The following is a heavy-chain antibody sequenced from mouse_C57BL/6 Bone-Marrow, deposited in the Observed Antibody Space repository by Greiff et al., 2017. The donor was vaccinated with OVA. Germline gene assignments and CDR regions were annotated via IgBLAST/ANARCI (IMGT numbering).Heavy chain of an antibody. V-gene: IGHV1-4*01. Sequence: VHLVESGAELARPGASVKMSCKASGYTFTSYTIHWVKQRPGQGLEWIGCIDPTNDYTNYNQKFKGKATLTADKSSSTAYMQLSSLTSEDSAVYYCTRGYYFDYWGQGTTLTVSS. CDR3: TRGYYFDY. CDR2: IDPTNDYT. CDR1: GYTFTSYT. J-gene: IGHJ2*01.